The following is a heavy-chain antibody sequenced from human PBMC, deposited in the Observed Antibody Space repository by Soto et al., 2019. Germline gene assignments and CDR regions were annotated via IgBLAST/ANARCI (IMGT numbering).Heavy chain of an antibody. CDR1: GGSISSGDYY. V-gene: IGHV4-30-4*01. CDR2: IYYSGST. Sequence: SETLSLTCTVSGGSISSGDYYWSWIRQPPGKGLEWIGYIYYSGSTYYNPSLKSRVTISVDTSKNQFSLKLSSVTAADTAAYYCARRYYYDSSGYLYYFDYWGQGTLVTVSS. D-gene: IGHD3-22*01. J-gene: IGHJ4*02. CDR3: ARRYYYDSSGYLYYFDY.